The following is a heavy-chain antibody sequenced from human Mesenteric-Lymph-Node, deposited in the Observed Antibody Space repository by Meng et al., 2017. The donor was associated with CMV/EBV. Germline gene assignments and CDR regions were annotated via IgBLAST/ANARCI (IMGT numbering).Heavy chain of an antibody. D-gene: IGHD3-22*01. Sequence: GGSLRLSCAASGFTFSSYSMNWVRQAPGKGLEWVSSISSSSSYIYYADSVKGRFTISRDNAKNSLYLQMNSLRAEDTAVYYCARKTYYYDSSGYKGYYFDYWGQGTLVTVFS. CDR1: GFTFSSYS. J-gene: IGHJ4*02. V-gene: IGHV3-21*01. CDR2: ISSSSSYI. CDR3: ARKTYYYDSSGYKGYYFDY.